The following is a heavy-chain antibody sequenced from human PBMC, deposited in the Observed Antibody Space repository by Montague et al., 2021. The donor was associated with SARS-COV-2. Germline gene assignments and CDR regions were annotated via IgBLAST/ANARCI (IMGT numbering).Heavy chain of an antibody. D-gene: IGHD2-2*01. CDR1: GGSVTSGGYY. V-gene: IGHV4-61*08. CDR3: ATEMPAYDVFDI. J-gene: IGHJ3*02. CDR2: IYNAGRT. Sequence: SETLSLTCTVSGGSVTSGGYYWTWIRQPPGKGLEWIGYIYNAGRTNYNPSLKSRVTISMDTSKNQFSLKVDSVSAADTAVYYCATEMPAYDVFDIWGQGTMVTVSS.